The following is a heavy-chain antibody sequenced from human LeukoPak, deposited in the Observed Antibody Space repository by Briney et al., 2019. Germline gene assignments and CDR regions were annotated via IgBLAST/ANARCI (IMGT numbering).Heavy chain of an antibody. D-gene: IGHD2-15*01. CDR2: ISYDGSNK. Sequence: GGSLRLSCAASGFTFSSYAMSWVRQAPGKGLEWVAVISYDGSNKYYADSVKGRFTISSDNSKNTLYLQMNSLRAEDTAVYYCAKYCSGGSCLFDYWGQGTLVTVSS. CDR1: GFTFSSYA. J-gene: IGHJ4*02. V-gene: IGHV3-30*18. CDR3: AKYCSGGSCLFDY.